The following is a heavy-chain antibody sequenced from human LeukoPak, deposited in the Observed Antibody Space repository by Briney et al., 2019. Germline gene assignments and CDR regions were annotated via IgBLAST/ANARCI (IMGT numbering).Heavy chain of an antibody. CDR2: ISNSSSS. J-gene: IGHJ6*03. CDR1: GGSTSSHY. CDR3: GRDALVGYFSYYYMDV. V-gene: IGHV4-59*11. Sequence: SETLSLTCTVSGGSTSSHYWTWIRQSPVNGLGWIGDISNSSSSSYNTYLKSRVTISIDTSKNQFSLKLSSVTAEDTAVYCCGRDALVGYFSYYYMDVWGKGTTVTVSS. D-gene: IGHD2-15*01.